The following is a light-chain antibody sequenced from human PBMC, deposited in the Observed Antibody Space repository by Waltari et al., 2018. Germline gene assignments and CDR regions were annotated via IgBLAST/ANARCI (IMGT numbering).Light chain of an antibody. CDR3: QQAWT. Sequence: DIQMTQSPSTLSESVGDRVTITCRASQTINTGLAGYQTKPGKAPNLLIYRTSTLESGVPSRFSGSGSGTEFPLTISSLQPDDFATYYCQQAWTFGQGTKVEIK. CDR1: QTINTG. J-gene: IGKJ1*01. CDR2: RTS. V-gene: IGKV1-5*03.